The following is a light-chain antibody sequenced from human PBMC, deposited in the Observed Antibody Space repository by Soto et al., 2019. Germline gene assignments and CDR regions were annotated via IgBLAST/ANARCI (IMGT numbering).Light chain of an antibody. CDR3: AAWDDSLNGYV. CDR2: EVT. CDR1: SSDVGGYNF. V-gene: IGLV2-8*01. Sequence: QSVLTQPPSASGSPGQSVTISCTGTSSDVGGYNFVSWYQQHPGKAPTLIIYEVTKRPSGVPDRFSGSKSGNTASLTVSGLQAEDEADYYCAAWDDSLNGYVFAGGTKVTVL. J-gene: IGLJ1*01.